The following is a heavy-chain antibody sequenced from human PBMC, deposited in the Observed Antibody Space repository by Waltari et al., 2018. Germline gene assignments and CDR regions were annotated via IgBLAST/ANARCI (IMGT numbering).Heavy chain of an antibody. V-gene: IGHV3-23*01. J-gene: IGHJ4*02. D-gene: IGHD3-10*01. Sequence: EVQLLQSGGGLVQPGGSLRLSCAASGFTFGNYAMAWVRQTPGKGWEWVWGISISGTYYADSVKGRLTLSRDNSKDTLDLQMNSLRADDTAVYYCAKAALDYYGSGAYFDHWGQGALVTVSS. CDR1: GFTFGNYA. CDR2: ISISGT. CDR3: AKAALDYYGSGAYFDH.